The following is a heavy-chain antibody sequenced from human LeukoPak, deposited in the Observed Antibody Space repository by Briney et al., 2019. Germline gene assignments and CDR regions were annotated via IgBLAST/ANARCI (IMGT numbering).Heavy chain of an antibody. D-gene: IGHD3-10*01. CDR3: ARGPASGTGGMDV. V-gene: IGHV3-66*01. Sequence: GGSLRLSCVVSGFTVSNNYMSWVRQAPGKGLEWVSVIYSGGSTYYADSVKGRFSISRDGSKNTLNLQMNSLRAEDTAVYFCARGPASGTGGMDVWGQGTTVTVSS. CDR1: GFTVSNNY. CDR2: IYSGGST. J-gene: IGHJ6*02.